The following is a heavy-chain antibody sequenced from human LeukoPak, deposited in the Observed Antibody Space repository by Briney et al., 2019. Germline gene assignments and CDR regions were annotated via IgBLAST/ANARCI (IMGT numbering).Heavy chain of an antibody. CDR1: GGSFSAYK. CDR3: ARGDGYNDAEYLQH. V-gene: IGHV4-34*01. CDR2: IDHSGRS. Sequence: NSSETLSLTCAVYGGSFSAYKWNWLRQTPGKGLEWIGEIDHSGRSTYNPSLKSRVTISVDTPKNQFALRLTSVTAEDTAVYYCARGDGYNDAEYLQHWGQGTLVTVS. D-gene: IGHD5-24*01. J-gene: IGHJ1*01.